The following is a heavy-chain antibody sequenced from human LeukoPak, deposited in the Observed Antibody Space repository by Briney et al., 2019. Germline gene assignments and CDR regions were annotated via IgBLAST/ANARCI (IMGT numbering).Heavy chain of an antibody. CDR3: AKVKGYCSSTSCSPLDY. V-gene: IGHV3-23*01. D-gene: IGHD2-2*01. CDR2: ISGSGGST. CDR1: GFTLSSYA. J-gene: IGHJ4*02. Sequence: GGSLRLSCAAPGFTLSSYAMSWVRQAPGKGLEWVSAISGSGGSTYYADSVKGRFTISRDNSKNTLYLQMNSLRAEDTAVYYCAKVKGYCSSTSCSPLDYWGQGTLVTVSS.